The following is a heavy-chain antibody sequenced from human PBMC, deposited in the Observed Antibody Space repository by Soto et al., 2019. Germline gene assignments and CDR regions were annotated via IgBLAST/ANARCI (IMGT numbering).Heavy chain of an antibody. CDR3: ARDGRKQRWVEGLGAMDV. CDR1: GYTFTSYG. D-gene: IGHD5-18*01. J-gene: IGHJ6*02. CDR2: ISGDNGQT. Sequence: QVQVVQSGPEVKKPGASVMVSCKASGYTFTSYGSSWVRQAPGQGLEWMGWISGDNGQTTYGQKFRGRVTITKDTSTSTAYMELRSLRSDDTGVYYCARDGRKQRWVEGLGAMDVWGQGTTVTVSS. V-gene: IGHV1-18*01.